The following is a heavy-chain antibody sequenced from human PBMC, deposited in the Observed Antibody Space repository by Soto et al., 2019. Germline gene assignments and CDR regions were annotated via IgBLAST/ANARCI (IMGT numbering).Heavy chain of an antibody. V-gene: IGHV4-30-4*01. J-gene: IGHJ6*02. D-gene: IGHD4-17*01. Sequence: SETLSLTCTVSGGSISSGDYYWSWIRQPPGKGLEWIGYIYYSGSTYYNPSLKSRVTISVDTSKNQFSLKLSSVTAADTAVYYCARAPLRRGGMDVWRQGTTVTVSS. CDR3: ARAPLRRGGMDV. CDR2: IYYSGST. CDR1: GGSISSGDYY.